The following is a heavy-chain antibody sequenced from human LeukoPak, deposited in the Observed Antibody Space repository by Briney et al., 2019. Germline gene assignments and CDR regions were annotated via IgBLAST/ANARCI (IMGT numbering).Heavy chain of an antibody. CDR2: ISAYNGNT. CDR3: ARAQTITIFGVVIRDYYYYMDV. Sequence: ASVKVSCKASGYTFTSYGTSWVRQAPGQGLEWMGWISAYNGNTNYAQKLQGRVTMTTDTSTSTAYMELRSLRSDDTAVYYCARAQTITIFGVVIRDYYYYMDVWGKGTTVTVSS. D-gene: IGHD3-3*01. CDR1: GYTFTSYG. V-gene: IGHV1-18*01. J-gene: IGHJ6*03.